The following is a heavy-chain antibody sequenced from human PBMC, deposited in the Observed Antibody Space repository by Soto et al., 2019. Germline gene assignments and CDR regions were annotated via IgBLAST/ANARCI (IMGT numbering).Heavy chain of an antibody. J-gene: IGHJ3*02. CDR1: GFTFSSYS. V-gene: IGHV3-21*01. D-gene: IGHD3-10*01. CDR3: ARGGGRKGHAFDI. CDR2: ISSSSSYI. Sequence: VQLVESGGGLVKPGGSLRLSCAASGFTFSSYSMNWVRQAPGKGLEWVSSISSSSSYIYYADSVKGRFTISRDNAKNSLYLQMNSLRAEDTAVYYCARGGGRKGHAFDIWGQGTMVTVSS.